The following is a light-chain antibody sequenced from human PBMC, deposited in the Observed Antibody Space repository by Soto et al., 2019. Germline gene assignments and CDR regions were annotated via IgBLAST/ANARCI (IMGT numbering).Light chain of an antibody. Sequence: EIVLTQSPGTLSLSPGERATLSCRASQSVSSNYLAWYQQKPGQAPRLLIYGASSRATGIPDRFSGSGSETDFTLTISRLEPEDFAVYYCQQYGSSPLFTFGPGTKVDTK. CDR2: GAS. CDR3: QQYGSSPLFT. CDR1: QSVSSNY. J-gene: IGKJ3*01. V-gene: IGKV3-20*01.